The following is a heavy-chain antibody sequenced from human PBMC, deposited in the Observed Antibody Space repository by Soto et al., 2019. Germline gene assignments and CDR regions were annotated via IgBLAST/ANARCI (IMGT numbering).Heavy chain of an antibody. J-gene: IGHJ6*02. CDR1: GFSLSTSGMC. D-gene: IGHD2-15*01. V-gene: IGHV2-70*11. Sequence: SGATMVNPAQTLPLTCTCSGFSLSTSGMCVSWIRQPPGKALEWLARIDWDDDTYYSTSLKTRLTISKDTSKNQVVLTMTNMGPVDTATYYCARIRVAGGFYGMDVWGQGTTVTVSS. CDR3: ARIRVAGGFYGMDV. CDR2: IDWDDDT.